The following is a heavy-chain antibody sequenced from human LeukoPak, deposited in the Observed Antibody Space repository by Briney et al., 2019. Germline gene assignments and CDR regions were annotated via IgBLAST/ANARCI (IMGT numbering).Heavy chain of an antibody. CDR2: ISWNSGSI. CDR3: AKDMGKQWLVLSYFDY. J-gene: IGHJ4*02. V-gene: IGHV3-9*01. D-gene: IGHD6-19*01. Sequence: GRSLRLSCAASGFTFDDYAMHWVRQAPGKGLEWVSGISWNSGSIGYADSVKGRFTISRDNAKNSLYLQMNSLRAEDTALYYCAKDMGKQWLVLSYFDYWGQGTLVTVSS. CDR1: GFTFDDYA.